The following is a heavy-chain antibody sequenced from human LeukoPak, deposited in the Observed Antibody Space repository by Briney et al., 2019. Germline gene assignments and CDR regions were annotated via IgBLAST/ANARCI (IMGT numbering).Heavy chain of an antibody. Sequence: ASVKVSCKASGGTFSSYTISWVRQAPGQGLEWMGRIIPILGIANYAQKFQGRVTITADKSTSTAYMELSSLRSEDTAVYYCARALKVCSSTSCDDYWGQGTLDTVSS. CDR3: ARALKVCSSTSCDDY. CDR2: IIPILGIA. V-gene: IGHV1-69*02. D-gene: IGHD2-2*01. CDR1: GGTFSSYT. J-gene: IGHJ4*02.